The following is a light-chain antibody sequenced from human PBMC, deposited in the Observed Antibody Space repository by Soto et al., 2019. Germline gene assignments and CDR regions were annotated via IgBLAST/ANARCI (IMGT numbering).Light chain of an antibody. V-gene: IGKV1-39*01. CDR2: GAS. Sequence: DLPMTQSPSSLSASVGDRVTITCRASQSIRNYLNWYQQKLGKAPKLLIYGASSLQSGVPSRFSGSGSGTDFTLTISTLQPEDSATYFCQESSSVPFAFGGGTKLEIK. J-gene: IGKJ4*01. CDR1: QSIRNY. CDR3: QESSSVPFA.